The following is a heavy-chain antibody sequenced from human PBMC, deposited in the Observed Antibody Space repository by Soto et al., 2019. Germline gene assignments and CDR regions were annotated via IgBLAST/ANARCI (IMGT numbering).Heavy chain of an antibody. CDR2: ISYDGSNK. Sequence: QVQLVESGGGVVQPGRSLRLSCAASGFTFSSYGMHWVRQAPGKGLEWVAVISYDGSNKYYADSVKGRFTISRDNSKNTLYPQMNSLRAEDTAVYYCAKDQYYYGSGSYSPTYYYYYMDVWGKGTTVTVSS. V-gene: IGHV3-30*18. D-gene: IGHD3-10*01. CDR3: AKDQYYYGSGSYSPTYYYYYMDV. CDR1: GFTFSSYG. J-gene: IGHJ6*03.